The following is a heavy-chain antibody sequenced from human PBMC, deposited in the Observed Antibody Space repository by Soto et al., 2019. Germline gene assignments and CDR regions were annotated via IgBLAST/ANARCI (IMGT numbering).Heavy chain of an antibody. CDR1: GGSISSGGYS. Sequence: QLQLQESGSGLVKPSQTLSLTCVVSGGSISSGGYSWSWIRQPPGKGLEWIGYIYHSGSTYYNPSLKSRVTISVDRSKNQFSLKLSSVTAADTAVYYCASAGGLGAVAADYWGQGTLVTVSS. D-gene: IGHD6-19*01. J-gene: IGHJ4*02. CDR3: ASAGGLGAVAADY. V-gene: IGHV4-30-2*01. CDR2: IYHSGST.